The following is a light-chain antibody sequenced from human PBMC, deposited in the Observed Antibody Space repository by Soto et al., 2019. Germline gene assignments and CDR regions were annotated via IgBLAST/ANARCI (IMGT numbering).Light chain of an antibody. J-gene: IGLJ3*02. CDR3: ETCGTGTPWV. CDR2: LNSDGSH. V-gene: IGLV4-69*01. CDR1: SGHSNYA. Sequence: QSVLTQSPSASASLGASVKLTCTLSSGHSNYAIAWHQQQPEKGPRYLMKLNSDGSHSKGDGIPDRFSGSSSGAERYLTISSLQSEDDADYYCETCGTGTPWVVGGGTKLTVL.